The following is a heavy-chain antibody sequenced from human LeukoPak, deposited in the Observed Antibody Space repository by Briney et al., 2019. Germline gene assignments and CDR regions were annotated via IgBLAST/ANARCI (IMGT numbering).Heavy chain of an antibody. V-gene: IGHV3-33*01. J-gene: IGHJ4*02. CDR2: IWYDGSNK. Sequence: HTGGSLRLSCAASGSTFSSYGMRWVRQAPGKGLEWVAVIWYDGSNKYYADSVKGRFTISRDNSKNTLYLQMNSLRAEDTAVYYCARDGVKGVRGVPYYWGQGTLVTVSS. CDR1: GSTFSSYG. CDR3: ARDGVKGVRGVPYY. D-gene: IGHD3-10*01.